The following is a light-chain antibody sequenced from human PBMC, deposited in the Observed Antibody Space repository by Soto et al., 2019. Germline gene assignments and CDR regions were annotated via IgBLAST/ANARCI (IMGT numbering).Light chain of an antibody. J-gene: IGKJ2*01. CDR3: QHYNGY. CDR2: DAS. V-gene: IGKV1-5*01. CDR1: QNIRSW. Sequence: DMPMTQSPTTLSASVGDRVTITCRASQNIRSWLAWYQQKPGKAPKVLIYDASTLESGVPSRFSGNGFGTEFTLTISSLQPDDFATYYCQHYNGYFGQGTKLEIK.